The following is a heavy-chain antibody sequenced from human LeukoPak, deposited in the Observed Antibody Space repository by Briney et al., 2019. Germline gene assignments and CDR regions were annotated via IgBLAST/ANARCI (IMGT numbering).Heavy chain of an antibody. J-gene: IGHJ4*02. Sequence: SETLSLTCTVSGGSINNYYWNWIRQPAGKTLEWIGRIYSSGLTHYNPSLKSRLTMSVDTAKKQFSLTLSSVTAADTAMYYCARDGAGYCSGGSCYYSVDWGQGTLVTVSS. CDR1: GGSINNYY. CDR2: IYSSGLT. D-gene: IGHD2-15*01. CDR3: ARDGAGYCSGGSCYYSVD. V-gene: IGHV4-4*07.